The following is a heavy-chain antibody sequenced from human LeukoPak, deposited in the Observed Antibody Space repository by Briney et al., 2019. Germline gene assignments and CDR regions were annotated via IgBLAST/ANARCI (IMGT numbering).Heavy chain of an antibody. CDR2: LFYSGST. CDR1: GDSISSSSYY. CDR3: ASRDTVTSPVYYYYYYIDG. J-gene: IGHJ6*03. V-gene: IGHV4-39*01. Sequence: SETLSLTCTVSGDSISSSSYYWGWVRQPPGRGLEWLGSLFYSGSTNYNPSLKSRVPISVDPYQNQFSLELSAVTAADTAVYYCASRDTVTSPVYYYYYYIDGWGKGSTVTVSS. D-gene: IGHD4-17*01.